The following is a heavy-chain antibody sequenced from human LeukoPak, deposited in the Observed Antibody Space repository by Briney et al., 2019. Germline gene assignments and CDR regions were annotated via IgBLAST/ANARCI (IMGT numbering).Heavy chain of an antibody. CDR3: ATQYQLLGAFDI. CDR1: GGSFSGYY. J-gene: IGHJ3*02. Sequence: PSETLSLTCAVYGGSFSGYYWRWIRQPPGKGLEWIGDINHSGSTNYNPALKSRVTIAGDTSKNQFSLKLSSVSAADTAVYYCATQYQLLGAFDIWGQGTMVTVSS. V-gene: IGHV4-34*01. D-gene: IGHD2-2*01. CDR2: INHSGST.